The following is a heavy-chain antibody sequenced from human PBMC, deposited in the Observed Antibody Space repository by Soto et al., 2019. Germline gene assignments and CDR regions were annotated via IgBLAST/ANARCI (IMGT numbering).Heavy chain of an antibody. V-gene: IGHV4-4*07. CDR1: GASIRSYH. D-gene: IGHD3-16*01. Sequence: QVQLQESGPGLVKPSETLSLTCAVSGASIRSYHWSWIRQPAGKGLEWIGRMQHTGNTNYNPSLKCRVTVSVDTSKNQISLKMTSVTAADTAVYFCAKDVSSRRWFDPWGQGILVIVSS. CDR3: AKDVSSRRWFDP. J-gene: IGHJ5*02. CDR2: MQHTGNT.